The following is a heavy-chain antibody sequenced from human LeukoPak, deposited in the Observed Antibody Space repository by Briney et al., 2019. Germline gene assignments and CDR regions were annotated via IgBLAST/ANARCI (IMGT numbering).Heavy chain of an antibody. CDR2: INHSGST. CDR3: ARSGYYDSSGYFDY. J-gene: IGHJ4*02. Sequence: SETLSLTCAVYGGSFSGYYWSWIRQPPGKGLEWIGEINHSGSTNYNPSLKSRVTISVDTSKNQFFLKLSSVTAADTAVYYCARSGYYDSSGYFDYWGQGTLVTVSS. V-gene: IGHV4-34*01. CDR1: GGSFSGYY. D-gene: IGHD3-22*01.